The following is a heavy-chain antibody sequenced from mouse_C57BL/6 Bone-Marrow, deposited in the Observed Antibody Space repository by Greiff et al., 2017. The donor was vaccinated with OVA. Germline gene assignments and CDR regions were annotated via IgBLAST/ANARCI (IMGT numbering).Heavy chain of an antibody. Sequence: QVQLQQPGAELVKPGASVKLSCKASGYTFTSYWMHWVKQRPGQGLEWIGMIHPNSGSTNYNEKFKSKATLTVDKSSSTAYMQLSSLTSEDSAVYYCARSPPLLLRSLYYFDYWGQGNTLTVSS. CDR3: ARSPPLLLRSLYYFDY. D-gene: IGHD1-1*01. J-gene: IGHJ2*01. V-gene: IGHV1-64*01. CDR1: GYTFTSYW. CDR2: IHPNSGST.